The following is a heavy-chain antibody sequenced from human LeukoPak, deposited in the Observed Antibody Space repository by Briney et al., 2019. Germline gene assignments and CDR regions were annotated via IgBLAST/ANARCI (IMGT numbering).Heavy chain of an antibody. CDR1: GGSISTYY. CDR2: IYYSGST. CDR3: ARHYGP. J-gene: IGHJ4*02. V-gene: IGHV4-39*01. D-gene: IGHD3-10*01. Sequence: SQTLPLTCTVSGGSISTYYWGWIRQPPGKGLEWIGSIYYSGSTYYNPSLKSRVTISVDTSKNQFSLKLDSVTATDTAVYYCARHYGPWGQGTLVTVSS.